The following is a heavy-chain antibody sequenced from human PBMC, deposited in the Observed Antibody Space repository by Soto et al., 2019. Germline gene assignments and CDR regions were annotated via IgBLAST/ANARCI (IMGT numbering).Heavy chain of an antibody. V-gene: IGHV3-23*01. CDR2: ISGSGDST. J-gene: IGHJ4*02. Sequence: EVQLLESGGGLVQPGGSLRLSCAASGFTFSSYAMRWVRQAPGKGLEWVSAISGSGDSTYYADSVKGRFTTSRDNSKTTRYLQMNSLSAEDTAVYYCARRGSGSYYDYWGQGTLVTVSS. CDR3: ARRGSGSYYDY. CDR1: GFTFSSYA. D-gene: IGHD1-26*01.